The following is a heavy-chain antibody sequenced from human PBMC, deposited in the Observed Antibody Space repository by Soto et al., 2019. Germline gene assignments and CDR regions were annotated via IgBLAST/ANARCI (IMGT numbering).Heavy chain of an antibody. V-gene: IGHV1-3*05. J-gene: IGHJ4*02. CDR1: GYTFTSYA. Sequence: QVQLVQSGAEEKKPGASVKVSCKASGYTFTSYAMPWVRQAPGQRLEWMGWINARNGNTKYSQKLQGRVTITRDTSASTAYMELSSLTSEDTAVYYCARSIVVVTALDYWGQGTLFTVSS. CDR3: ARSIVVVTALDY. CDR2: INARNGNT. D-gene: IGHD2-21*02.